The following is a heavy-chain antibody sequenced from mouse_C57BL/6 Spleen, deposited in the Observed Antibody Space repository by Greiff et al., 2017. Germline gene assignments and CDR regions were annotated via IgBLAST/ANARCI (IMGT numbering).Heavy chain of an antibody. V-gene: IGHV5-9-1*02. D-gene: IGHD5-1*01. Sequence: DVMLVESGAGLVKPGGSLKLSCAASGFTFSSYGMSWVHQTPGKGLEWVAYISSGSDYIYYADTVKGRFTLSRDNARNTLYLQMSSLKSEDTAMYYCTRYLRGFAYWGQGTLVTVSA. J-gene: IGHJ3*01. CDR3: TRYLRGFAY. CDR1: GFTFSSYG. CDR2: ISSGSDYI.